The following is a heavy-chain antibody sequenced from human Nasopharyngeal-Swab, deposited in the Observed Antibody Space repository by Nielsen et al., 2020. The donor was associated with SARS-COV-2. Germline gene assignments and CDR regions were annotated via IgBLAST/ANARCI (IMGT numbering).Heavy chain of an antibody. J-gene: IGHJ1*01. CDR2: MSPNSGNT. V-gene: IGHV1-8*01. CDR1: GYTFIDFD. D-gene: IGHD1-26*01. CDR3: ARGLGAPSSVWH. Sequence: ASVKVSCKASGYTFIDFDINWVRQATGPGLEWMGSMSPNSGNTGYAEKFEGRVTMTRNIATNTAYMELTSLGFEDTAVYYCARGLGAPSSVWHWGPGTQVSVSS.